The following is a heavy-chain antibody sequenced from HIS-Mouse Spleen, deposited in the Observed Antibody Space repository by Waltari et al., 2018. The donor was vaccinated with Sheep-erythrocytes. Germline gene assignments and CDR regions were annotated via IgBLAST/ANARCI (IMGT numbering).Heavy chain of an antibody. CDR3: ALSVDLAGAFDI. CDR2: IKHSGST. Sequence: QVQLQQWGAGLLKPSETLSLTCAVYGGSFSGYYWSWIRQPPGKGLEWIGEIKHSGSTTYNPSLKSRVTISVDTSKNQFSLKLSSVTAADTAVYYCALSVDLAGAFDIWGQGTMVTVSS. J-gene: IGHJ3*02. V-gene: IGHV4-34*01. CDR1: GGSFSGYY. D-gene: IGHD6-19*01.